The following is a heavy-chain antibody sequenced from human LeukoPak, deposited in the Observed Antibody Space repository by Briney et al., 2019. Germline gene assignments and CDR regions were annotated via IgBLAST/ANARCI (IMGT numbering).Heavy chain of an antibody. Sequence: SQTLSLTCAISGDSVSSNSAAWNWIRQSPSRGLEWLGRTYYRSKWYNDYAVSVKSRITINPDTSKNQFSLQLNSVTPEDTAVYYCARVAQWAAAGTAFNWFDPWGQGTLVTVSS. CDR1: GDSVSSNSAA. CDR3: ARVAQWAAAGTAFNWFDP. J-gene: IGHJ5*02. D-gene: IGHD6-13*01. V-gene: IGHV6-1*01. CDR2: TYYRSKWYN.